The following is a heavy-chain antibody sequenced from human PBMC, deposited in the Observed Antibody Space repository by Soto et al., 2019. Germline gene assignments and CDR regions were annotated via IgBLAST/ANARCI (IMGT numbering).Heavy chain of an antibody. V-gene: IGHV3-23*01. Sequence: QAGGSLRLSCAASGFSFSTYAMSWVRQAPGKGLEWVSTISGGATGTYYADSVKGRFTISRDNSKNTLYVQMNSLRAEDTAVYYCAKDLGATRYYGLDVWGQGTTVTVSS. D-gene: IGHD1-26*01. CDR3: AKDLGATRYYGLDV. J-gene: IGHJ6*02. CDR2: ISGGATGT. CDR1: GFSFSTYA.